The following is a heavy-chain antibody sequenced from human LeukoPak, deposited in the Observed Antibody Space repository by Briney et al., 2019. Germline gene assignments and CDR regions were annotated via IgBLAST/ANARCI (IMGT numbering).Heavy chain of an antibody. J-gene: IGHJ4*02. V-gene: IGHV4-4*07. CDR1: VDSITNYY. D-gene: IGHD6-13*01. CDR2: IYINGIT. Sequence: SETLSLTCSVSVDSITNYYWNWIRHPAGKGLEWIGRIYINGITNYNPSLKSRVTMSVDTSKNHFSLNLSSVTAADTAVYYCARGRAYSSSWYDYWGQGTLVTVSS. CDR3: ARGRAYSSSWYDY.